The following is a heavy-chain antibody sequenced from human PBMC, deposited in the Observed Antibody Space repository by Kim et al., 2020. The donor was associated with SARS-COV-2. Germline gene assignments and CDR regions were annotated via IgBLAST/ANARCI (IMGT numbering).Heavy chain of an antibody. CDR2: IKGDGSEK. D-gene: IGHD3-16*01. CDR1: GFIFYDYW. Sequence: GGSLRLSCEASGFIFYDYWMSWVRQAPGKGLELVANIKGDGSEKFHVDFVMGRFTISRDNAKNSVYLQMNSLRVEDTAVYYCVRGWGGPFYRGGEGTLV. CDR3: VRGWGGPFYR. V-gene: IGHV3-7*03. J-gene: IGHJ4*02.